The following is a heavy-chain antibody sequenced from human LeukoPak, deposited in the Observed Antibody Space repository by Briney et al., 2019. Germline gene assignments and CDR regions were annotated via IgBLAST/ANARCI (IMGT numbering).Heavy chain of an antibody. CDR3: ATPRAGSTRDFDY. CDR2: ISSDGSGK. D-gene: IGHD6-13*01. J-gene: IGHJ4*02. CDR1: GFPFSTYA. Sequence: GGSLRLSCAASGFPFSTYAIYWVRQAPGKGLEWVAFISSDGSGKDYADSVKGRFTISRDDPNNTLYLQLTSLRAEDTAVYYCATPRAGSTRDFDYWGQGTLVTVSS. V-gene: IGHV3-30*04.